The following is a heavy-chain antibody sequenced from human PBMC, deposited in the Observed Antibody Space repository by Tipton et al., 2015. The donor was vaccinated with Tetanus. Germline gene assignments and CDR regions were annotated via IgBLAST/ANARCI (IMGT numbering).Heavy chain of an antibody. CDR2: ISYDGSNK. CDR1: GFTFNNYA. D-gene: IGHD2-8*02. Sequence: SLRLSCAASGFTFNNYAMHWVRQAPGKGLEWVAVISYDGSNKYDAESVKGRLTISRDNSNNTLYVQMDSLRAEDTAVYYCARGVIRCTGGACYNYYFYGMDLWGQGTTVIVSS. CDR3: ARGVIRCTGGACYNYYFYGMDL. V-gene: IGHV3-30-3*01. J-gene: IGHJ6*02.